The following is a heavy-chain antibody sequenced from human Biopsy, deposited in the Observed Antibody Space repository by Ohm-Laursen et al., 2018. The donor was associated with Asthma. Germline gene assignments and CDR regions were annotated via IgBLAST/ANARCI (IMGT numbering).Heavy chain of an antibody. V-gene: IGHV3-23*01. CDR3: AKRRGYSGHDNDY. J-gene: IGHJ4*02. CDR1: GFPFSTYA. CDR2: ILGNGVTT. Sequence: SLRLSCAASGFPFSTYAMSWARQAPGKGLEWVSSILGNGVTTYYVDSVKGRFTISRDNSKNTLYLQMNSLRIEDTAVYYCAKRRGYSGHDNDYWGQGTLVIVSS. D-gene: IGHD5-12*01.